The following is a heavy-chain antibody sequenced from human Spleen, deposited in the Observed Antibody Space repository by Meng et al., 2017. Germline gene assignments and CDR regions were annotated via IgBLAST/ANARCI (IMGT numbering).Heavy chain of an antibody. D-gene: IGHD6-13*01. Sequence: QAQLRQWGAGLLKPSETLSLTCAGYGGSFSGFYWNWFRQPPGKGLEWIAEINHSGSTNINPSLKSRVTILADTSNNQFSLKVRSVTAADTAVYYCAREAYSTSLSSATGFDYWGQGTLVTVSS. CDR1: GGSFSGFY. CDR2: INHSGST. V-gene: IGHV4-34*01. CDR3: AREAYSTSLSSATGFDY. J-gene: IGHJ4*02.